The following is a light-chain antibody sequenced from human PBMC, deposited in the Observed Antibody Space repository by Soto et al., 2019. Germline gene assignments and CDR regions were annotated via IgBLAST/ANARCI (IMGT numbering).Light chain of an antibody. CDR3: ASYAGNDIVL. J-gene: IGLJ2*01. Sequence: QSALTQPPSASGSPGQSVTISCTGTSSDVGSYGYVSWYQQHSGKAPKLMLYEDYKRPSGVPDRFSGSRSGNTASLTVSGLQSEDEANYYCASYAGNDIVLFGGGTKLTVL. V-gene: IGLV2-8*01. CDR2: EDY. CDR1: SSDVGSYGY.